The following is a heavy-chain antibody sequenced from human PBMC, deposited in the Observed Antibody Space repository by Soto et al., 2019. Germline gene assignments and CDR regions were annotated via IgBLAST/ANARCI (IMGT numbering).Heavy chain of an antibody. CDR2: LTGSGTST. Sequence: GGSLRLSCAASGFTFSSYGMSWVRQASGKGLEWVSALTGSGTSTFYADSVKGRFTISRDNSKHTLYLQMNSLRAEDTAVYYCARESEDLTSNFDYWGQGTLVTVSS. J-gene: IGHJ4*02. V-gene: IGHV3-23*01. CDR3: ARESEDLTSNFDY. CDR1: GFTFSSYG.